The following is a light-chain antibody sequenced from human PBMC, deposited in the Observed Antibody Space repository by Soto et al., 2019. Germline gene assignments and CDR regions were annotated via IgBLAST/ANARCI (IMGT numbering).Light chain of an antibody. CDR1: QTVRNW. CDR2: KAS. Sequence: DIQMTQSPTTLSASVGDRAIITCRASQTVRNWLAWFQQKPGEAPKLLIYKASRLESGVSSRFSGSGYGTAFTLTITNLVPGDSATYFCQQYDASPLTFGQGTKLEIK. CDR3: QQYDASPLT. V-gene: IGKV1-5*03. J-gene: IGKJ2*01.